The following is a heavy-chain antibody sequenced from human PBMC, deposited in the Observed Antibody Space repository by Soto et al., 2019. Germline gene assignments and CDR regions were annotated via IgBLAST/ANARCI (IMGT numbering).Heavy chain of an antibody. CDR1: GYTFTSYG. CDR3: ARDRPLEEAAYYDFLSGYYRYYYYYMDV. D-gene: IGHD3-3*01. J-gene: IGHJ6*03. CDR2: ISAYNGNT. V-gene: IGHV1-18*01. Sequence: GASVKVSCKASGYTFTSYGISWVRQAPGQGLEWMGWISAYNGNTNYAQKLQGRVTMTTDTSTSTAYMELRSLRSDDTAVYYCARDRPLEEAAYYDFLSGYYRYYYYYMDVRGKRTTVTVSS.